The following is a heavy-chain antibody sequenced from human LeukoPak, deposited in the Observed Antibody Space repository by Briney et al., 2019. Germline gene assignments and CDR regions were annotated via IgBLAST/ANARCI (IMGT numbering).Heavy chain of an antibody. CDR2: ISGSGGST. D-gene: IGHD6-13*01. J-gene: IGHJ3*02. CDR3: ARDQIAAAGNDAFDI. V-gene: IGHV3-23*01. CDR1: GFTFSSYA. Sequence: RGSLRLSCAASGFTFSSYAMSWVRQAPGKGLEWVSAISGSGGSTYYADSVKGRFTISRDNSKNTLYLQMNSLRAEDTAVYYCARDQIAAAGNDAFDIWGQGTMVTVSS.